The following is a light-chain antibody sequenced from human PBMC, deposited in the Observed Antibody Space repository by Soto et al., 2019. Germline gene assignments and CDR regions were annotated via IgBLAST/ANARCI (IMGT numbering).Light chain of an antibody. CDR3: HQYSSYPYT. J-gene: IGKJ2*01. CDR1: QSISSW. CDR2: KAS. Sequence: DIQMTQSPSTLSASVGDRVTITCRASQSISSWLAWYQQKPGTAPKLLIYKASSLQSGVPSRFSGSGSGTEFTLTISSLQPDDFATYYCHQYSSYPYTFGQGTKLEIK. V-gene: IGKV1-5*03.